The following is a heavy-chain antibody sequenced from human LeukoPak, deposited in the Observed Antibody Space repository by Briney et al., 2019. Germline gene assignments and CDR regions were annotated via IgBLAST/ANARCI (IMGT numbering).Heavy chain of an antibody. CDR3: ARVLGYCSGGSCYFNAFDI. J-gene: IGHJ3*02. CDR2: INNNTGNP. V-gene: IGHV7-4-1*02. CDR1: GYTFTGYY. D-gene: IGHD2-15*01. Sequence: SVKXSCKASGYTFTGYYMHWVRQAPGQGVEGMGWINNNTGNPTYAQGFTGRFVFSLDTSVSTAYLQISSLKAEDTAVYYCARVLGYCSGGSCYFNAFDIWGQGTMVTVSS.